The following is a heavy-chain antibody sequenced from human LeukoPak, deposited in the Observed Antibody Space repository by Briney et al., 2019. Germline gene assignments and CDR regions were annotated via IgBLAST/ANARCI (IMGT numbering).Heavy chain of an antibody. D-gene: IGHD2-2*02. J-gene: IGHJ5*02. Sequence: ASVKVSCKASGYTFTGNYMHWVRQAPGQGLEWMGWINPNSGDTNNAQNFQGGVTMIRDTSISTACMELSRLRSDDTAVYYCVRQASILTYQDWFDPWGQGTLVTVSS. CDR2: INPNSGDT. CDR1: GYTFTGNY. CDR3: VRQASILTYQDWFDP. V-gene: IGHV1-2*02.